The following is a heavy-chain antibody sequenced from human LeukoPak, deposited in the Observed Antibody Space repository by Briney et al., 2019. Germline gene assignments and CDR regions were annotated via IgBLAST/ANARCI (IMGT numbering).Heavy chain of an antibody. CDR2: IYYSGST. V-gene: IGHV4-59*01. CDR1: GGSISSYY. CDR3: ASSKKNYYYGMDV. J-gene: IGHJ6*02. D-gene: IGHD2/OR15-2a*01. Sequence: PSETLSLTCTVSGGSISSYYWSWIRQPPGKGLEWIGYIYYSGSTNYNPSLKSRVTISVDTSKNQFSLTLSSVTAADTAVYYCASSKKNYYYGMDVWGQGTTVTVSS.